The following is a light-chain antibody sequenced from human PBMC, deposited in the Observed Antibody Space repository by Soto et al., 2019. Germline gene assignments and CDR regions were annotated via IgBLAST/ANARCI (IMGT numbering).Light chain of an antibody. Sequence: DIQMTQSPPSLSVSVGDRVTITCRASQTIGTYLNWYQKKPEKPPKLLIYDASNLQTGVPSRFSGSGSGAEFALTISSLQPEDFATYYCQQSYTSPRTFGQGTKLDIK. CDR3: QQSYTSPRT. V-gene: IGKV1-39*01. CDR2: DAS. J-gene: IGKJ2*01. CDR1: QTIGTY.